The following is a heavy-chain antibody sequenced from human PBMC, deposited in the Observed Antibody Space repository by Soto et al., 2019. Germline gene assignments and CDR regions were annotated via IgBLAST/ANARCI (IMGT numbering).Heavy chain of an antibody. J-gene: IGHJ4*02. Sequence: GGSLRLSCAASGFTFSSYAMSWVRQAPGKGLEWVSAISGSGGSTYYADSVKGRFTISRDNSKNTLYLQMNSLRAEDTAVYYCAKGGDYDFWSGYYTGIDYWGQGTLVTVSS. CDR2: ISGSGGST. V-gene: IGHV3-23*01. CDR1: GFTFSSYA. D-gene: IGHD3-3*01. CDR3: AKGGDYDFWSGYYTGIDY.